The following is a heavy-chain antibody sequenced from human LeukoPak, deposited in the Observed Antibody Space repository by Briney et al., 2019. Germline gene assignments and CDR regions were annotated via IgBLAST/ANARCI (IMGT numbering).Heavy chain of an antibody. CDR3: AREGVRGSQALDAFDI. CDR1: GFTFSDHY. CDR2: ISSSGGNT. Sequence: GRSLRLSCAASGFTFSDHYMSWIRQAPGRGLEWVSYISSSGGNTDYADSVKGRFTISRDNAKNSLYLQMNSLRAEDTAVYFCAREGVRGSQALDAFDIWGQGTMVTVSS. D-gene: IGHD3-10*01. V-gene: IGHV3-11*05. J-gene: IGHJ3*02.